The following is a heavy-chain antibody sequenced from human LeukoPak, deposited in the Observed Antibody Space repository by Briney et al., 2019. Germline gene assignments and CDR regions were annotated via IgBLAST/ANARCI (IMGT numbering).Heavy chain of an antibody. Sequence: GGSLRLSCAASGFTVSSNYMSWARQAPGKGLEWVSVIYRGGSTYYADSVKGRFTISRDNSKNTLYLQMNSLRAEDTAVYYCARDLSYYGMDVWGQGTTVTVSS. J-gene: IGHJ6*02. D-gene: IGHD2/OR15-2a*01. CDR1: GFTVSSNY. V-gene: IGHV3-53*01. CDR2: IYRGGST. CDR3: ARDLSYYGMDV.